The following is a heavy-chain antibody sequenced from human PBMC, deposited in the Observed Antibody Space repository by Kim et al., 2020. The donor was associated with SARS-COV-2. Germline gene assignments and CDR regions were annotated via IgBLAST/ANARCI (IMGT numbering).Heavy chain of an antibody. J-gene: IGHJ6*02. CDR1: GFTFSSYS. Sequence: GGSLRLSCAASGFTFSSYSMNWVRQAPGKGLEWVSSISSSSSYIYYADSVKGRFTISRDNAKNSLYLQMNSLRAEDTAVYYCAREYQKLDYYYYGMDVWGQGTTVTVSS. V-gene: IGHV3-21*01. CDR2: ISSSSSYI. CDR3: AREYQKLDYYYYGMDV.